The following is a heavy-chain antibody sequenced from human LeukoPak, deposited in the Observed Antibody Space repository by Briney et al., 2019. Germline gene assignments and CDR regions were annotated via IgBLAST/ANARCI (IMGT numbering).Heavy chain of an antibody. V-gene: IGHV3-23*01. CDR2: LSGSAGGS. CDR1: GITLSNYA. Sequence: PGGSLRLSCGVSGITLSNYAMSWVRQAPGKGLEWVAGLSGSAGGSTYADSVKGRFTIYRDNSKDTLFLQMDRLRAEDTAVYFCAKRGVVVRVFLVGFHREAYYFAPWGQGAQVTVSS. CDR3: AKRGVVVRVFLVGFHREAYYFAP. J-gene: IGHJ4*02. D-gene: IGHD3-16*02.